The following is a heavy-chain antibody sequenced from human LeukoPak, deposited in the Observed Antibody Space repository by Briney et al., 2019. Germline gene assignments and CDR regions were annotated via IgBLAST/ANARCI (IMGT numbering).Heavy chain of an antibody. Sequence: ASVKVSCKASGYTFTNYYMHWVRQAPGQGLEWMGIINPSGGSTSYAQKFQGRVTMTRDTSTSAVYMELSSLRSEDTAVYYCAREIGMGAFDYYYYGMDVWGQGTTVTVSS. V-gene: IGHV1-46*01. CDR1: GYTFTNYY. CDR2: INPSGGST. CDR3: AREIGMGAFDYYYYGMDV. D-gene: IGHD3-16*01. J-gene: IGHJ6*02.